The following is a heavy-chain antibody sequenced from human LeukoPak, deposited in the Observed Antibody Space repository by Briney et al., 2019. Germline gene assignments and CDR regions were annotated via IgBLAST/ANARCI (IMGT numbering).Heavy chain of an antibody. D-gene: IGHD2-8*02. Sequence: GGSLRLSCSAYRFMFSRYAMSWVRQAPGKGLDWMAIISSDETSKYYADSVKGRFTISRDNSKNTLYLQMSSLRAEDTAVYYCARAVHPQRVPVKDAYGLDVWGQGTTVTVSS. CDR3: ARAVHPQRVPVKDAYGLDV. CDR1: RFMFSRYA. J-gene: IGHJ6*02. CDR2: ISSDETSK. V-gene: IGHV3-30-3*01.